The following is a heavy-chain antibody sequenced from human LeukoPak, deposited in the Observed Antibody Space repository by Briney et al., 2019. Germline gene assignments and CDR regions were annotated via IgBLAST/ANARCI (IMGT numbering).Heavy chain of an antibody. CDR3: ASYSSSWPRPFDY. D-gene: IGHD6-13*01. J-gene: IGHJ4*02. CDR1: GGAFSSYT. V-gene: IGHV1-69*02. CDR2: IIPILGIA. Sequence: GSSVKVSRKASGGAFSSYTISWVRQAPGQGLEWMGRIIPILGIANYAQKFQGRVTITADKSTSTAYMELSSLRSEDTAVYYCASYSSSWPRPFDYWGQGTLVTVSS.